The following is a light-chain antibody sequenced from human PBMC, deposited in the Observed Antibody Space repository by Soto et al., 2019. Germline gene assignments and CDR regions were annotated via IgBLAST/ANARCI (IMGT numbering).Light chain of an antibody. CDR1: SSDVGSYNL. CDR2: EVS. J-gene: IGLJ1*01. CDR3: CSYAGSSPFV. Sequence: VLTQPASVSGSPVQSITISCTGTSSDVGSYNLVSWYQQHPGKAPKLMIYEVSKRPSGVSNRFSGSKSGNTASLTISGLQAEDEADYYCCSYAGSSPFVFGTGTKVTVL. V-gene: IGLV2-23*02.